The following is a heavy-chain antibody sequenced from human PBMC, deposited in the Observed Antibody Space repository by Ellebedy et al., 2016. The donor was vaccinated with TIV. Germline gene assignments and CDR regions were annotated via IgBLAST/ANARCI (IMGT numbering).Heavy chain of an antibody. CDR1: GYIFTGYY. CDR3: ARGGYYGSGDYYYYAMDV. Sequence: ASVKVSXXASGYIFTGYYMYWVRRAPGQGLEWMGWINPNTGGTNYAQNFQGRVTMTRDTSISTAYMDLSRLRSDDTAVYYCARGGYYGSGDYYYYAMDVWGQGTTVTVSS. D-gene: IGHD3-10*01. V-gene: IGHV1-2*02. J-gene: IGHJ6*02. CDR2: INPNTGGT.